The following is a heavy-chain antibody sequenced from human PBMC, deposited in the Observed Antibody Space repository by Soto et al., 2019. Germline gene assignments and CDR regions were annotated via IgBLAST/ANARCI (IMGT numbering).Heavy chain of an antibody. CDR2: IYYRGST. CDR3: ARHRLEEMTTISAFDL. D-gene: IGHD4-17*01. V-gene: IGHV4-39*01. Sequence: PGGSLRLSCAASGFTFSDYYMSWIRQFPGKGLEWIATIYYRGSTYYNPSLKSRLTISIDTSTNQFSLQMKSVTAADTAMYYCARHRLEEMTTISAFDLWGQGTMVTVSS. CDR1: GFTFSDYY. J-gene: IGHJ3*01.